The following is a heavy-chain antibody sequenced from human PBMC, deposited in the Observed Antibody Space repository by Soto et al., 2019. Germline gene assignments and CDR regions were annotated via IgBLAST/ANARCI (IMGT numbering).Heavy chain of an antibody. CDR3: ARRIPFGYGMDV. Sequence: PGGSLRLSCAASGFSCSSYAMHWVRQAPGKGLEYVSAITSNGGNTDYASSVKGRFTISRDNSKNTLYLQMGSLRAEDMAVYYCARRIPFGYGMDVWGQGPTVTAP. D-gene: IGHD2-21*01. J-gene: IGHJ6*02. CDR2: ITSNGGNT. CDR1: GFSCSSYA. V-gene: IGHV3-64*01.